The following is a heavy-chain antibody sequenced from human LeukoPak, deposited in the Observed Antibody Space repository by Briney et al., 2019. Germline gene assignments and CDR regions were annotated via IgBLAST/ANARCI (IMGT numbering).Heavy chain of an antibody. CDR3: ARERRFLEWLLTHNAFDI. CDR2: IKQDGSEK. Sequence: GGSLRLSCAASGFTFSSYWMSWVRQAPGKGLEWVANIKQDGSEKYYVDSVKGRFTISRDNAKNSLYLQMNSLRAEDTAVYYCARERRFLEWLLTHNAFDIWGQGTMVTVSS. CDR1: GFTFSSYW. J-gene: IGHJ3*02. V-gene: IGHV3-7*01. D-gene: IGHD3-3*01.